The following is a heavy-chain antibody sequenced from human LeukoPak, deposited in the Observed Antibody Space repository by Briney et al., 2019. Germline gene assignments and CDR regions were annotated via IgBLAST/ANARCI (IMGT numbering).Heavy chain of an antibody. CDR1: GYSISSGYY. V-gene: IGHV4-38-2*01. CDR3: ARLSGAPIRHPIYHFDY. J-gene: IGHJ4*02. D-gene: IGHD2-2*02. CDR2: IYHSGST. Sequence: SETLSLTCAVSGYSISSGYYWGWIGRPPGKGLEWIGNIYHSGSTYKNPSLKSRVTISLDTSKNQFSLNLSSVTAADTAMYYCARLSGAPIRHPIYHFDYWGQGTLVTVSS.